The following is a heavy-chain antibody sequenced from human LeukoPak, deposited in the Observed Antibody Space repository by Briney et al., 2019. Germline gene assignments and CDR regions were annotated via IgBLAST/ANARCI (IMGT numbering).Heavy chain of an antibody. Sequence: NTSETLSLTCAVSGGSISSGGYSWSWIRQPPGKGLEWIGYIYHSGSTYYNPSLKSRVTISVDRSKNQFSLKLSSVTAADTAVYYCARELPGTLPYNWFDPWGQGTLVTVSS. CDR2: IYHSGST. D-gene: IGHD6-13*01. V-gene: IGHV4-30-2*01. CDR3: ARELPGTLPYNWFDP. J-gene: IGHJ5*02. CDR1: GGSISSGGYS.